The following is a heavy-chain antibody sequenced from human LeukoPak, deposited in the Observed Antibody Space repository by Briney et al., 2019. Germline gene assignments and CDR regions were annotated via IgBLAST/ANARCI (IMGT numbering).Heavy chain of an antibody. CDR3: AKGGPIQLWSDFDY. Sequence: PGGSLRLSCAASGFTFSSYAVSWVRQAPGRGLEWVSAISGSGGSTYYADSVKGRFTISRDNSKNTLYLQMNSLRAEDTAVYYCAKGGPIQLWSDFDYWGQGTLVTVSS. CDR1: GFTFSSYA. V-gene: IGHV3-23*01. J-gene: IGHJ4*02. CDR2: ISGSGGST. D-gene: IGHD5-18*01.